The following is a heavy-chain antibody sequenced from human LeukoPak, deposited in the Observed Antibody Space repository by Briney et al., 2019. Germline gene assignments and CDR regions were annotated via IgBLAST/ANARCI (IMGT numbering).Heavy chain of an antibody. CDR2: MNPNSGNT. D-gene: IGHD1-7*01. CDR3: ARSNWNYPNYYYYYYMDV. J-gene: IGHJ6*03. V-gene: IGHV1-8*01. Sequence: ASVKVSCKASGYTFTSYDINWVRQATGQGLEWMGWMNPNSGNTGYAQKFQGRVTMTRNTFISTAYMELSSLRSEDTAVYYCARSNWNYPNYYYYYYMDVWGKGTTVTVSS. CDR1: GYTFTSYD.